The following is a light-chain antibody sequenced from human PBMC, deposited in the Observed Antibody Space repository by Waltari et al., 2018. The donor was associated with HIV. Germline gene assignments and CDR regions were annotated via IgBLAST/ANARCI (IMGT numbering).Light chain of an antibody. CDR1: SSDVGKYNY. J-gene: IGLJ3*02. CDR2: DVT. V-gene: IGLV2-14*01. Sequence: QSALTQPASVSGSPGQSITISCTGTSSDVGKYNYVSWYQQYPGKAPKLMISDVTTRPSGISSRFSGSKSANTASLTISEVLAEDEADYYCSSYTTSSTWVFGGGTKLTVL. CDR3: SSYTTSSTWV.